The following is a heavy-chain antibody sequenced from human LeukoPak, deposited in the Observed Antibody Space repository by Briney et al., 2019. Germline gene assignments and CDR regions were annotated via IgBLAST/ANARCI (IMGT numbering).Heavy chain of an antibody. V-gene: IGHV4-34*01. CDR1: GGSFSGYY. Sequence: PSETLSLTCAVYGGSFSGYYWSWIRQPPGKGLEWIAIIHYNGATYYNPSLRSRVLISADTSKNQFSLTLNSVAAADTAVYYCARLPLLPYSSGYYDYWGQGTLVTVSS. J-gene: IGHJ4*02. CDR3: ARLPLLPYSSGYYDY. D-gene: IGHD6-19*01. CDR2: IHYNGAT.